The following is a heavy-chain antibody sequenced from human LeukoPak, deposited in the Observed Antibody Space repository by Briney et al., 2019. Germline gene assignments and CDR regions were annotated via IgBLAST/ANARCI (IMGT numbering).Heavy chain of an antibody. J-gene: IGHJ3*02. D-gene: IGHD6-13*01. Sequence: GGSLRLSCAASGFTFSSYSMNWVRQAPGRGLEWVSGINWNGGSTGYADSVKGRFTISRDNAKNSLYLQMNSLRAEDTALYYCARTHSSEAFDIWGQGTMVTVSS. V-gene: IGHV3-20*04. CDR3: ARTHSSEAFDI. CDR1: GFTFSSYS. CDR2: INWNGGST.